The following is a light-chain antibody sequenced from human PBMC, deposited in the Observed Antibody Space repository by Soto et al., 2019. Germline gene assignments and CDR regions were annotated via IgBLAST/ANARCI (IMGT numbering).Light chain of an antibody. CDR2: KAS. Sequence: DIQMTQSPSTLSASVGDRVTITCRAGRSVSSWLAWYQQKPGKAPKLMIYKASTLESGVPSRFSGSGSGTEFARTISRLHPDDFAAYYCQQYGNYWTFGQGATGEI. J-gene: IGKJ1*01. CDR1: RSVSSW. CDR3: QQYGNYWT. V-gene: IGKV1-5*03.